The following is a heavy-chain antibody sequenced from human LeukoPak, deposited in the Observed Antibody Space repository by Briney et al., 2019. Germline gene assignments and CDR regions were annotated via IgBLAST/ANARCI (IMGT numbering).Heavy chain of an antibody. CDR3: ARDGKGVGFLEWHHDH. V-gene: IGHV1-2*02. Sequence: PGASVKVSCKASGYTFTGYYMHWVRQAPGQGLEWMGWINPNSGGTNYAQKFQGRVAMTRDTSISTAYMELSRLRSDDTAVYYCARDGKGVGFLEWHHDHWGQGTLVTVSS. J-gene: IGHJ4*02. D-gene: IGHD3-3*02. CDR2: INPNSGGT. CDR1: GYTFTGYY.